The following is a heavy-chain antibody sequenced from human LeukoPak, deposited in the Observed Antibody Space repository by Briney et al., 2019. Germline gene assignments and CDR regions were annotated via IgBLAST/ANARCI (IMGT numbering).Heavy chain of an antibody. J-gene: IGHJ3*02. CDR1: GGSISSSSYY. CDR2: IYYSGST. D-gene: IGHD2-2*01. CDR3: ARGQTVYCSSTSCLANAFDI. Sequence: PSETLSLTCTVSGGSISSSSYYWGWIRQPPGKGLEWLGSIYYSGSTYYNPSLKSRVTISVDTSKNQFSLKLSSVTAADTAVYYCARGQTVYCSSTSCLANAFDIWGQGTMVTVSS. V-gene: IGHV4-39*01.